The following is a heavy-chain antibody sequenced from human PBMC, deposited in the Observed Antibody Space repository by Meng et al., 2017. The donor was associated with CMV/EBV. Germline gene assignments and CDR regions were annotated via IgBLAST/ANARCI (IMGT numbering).Heavy chain of an antibody. CDR3: ARAYSSSCRVDY. D-gene: IGHD6-6*01. V-gene: IGHV4-59*01. CDR2: IYYSGST. J-gene: IGHJ4*02. CDR1: GGSFSSYY. Sequence: GSLRLSCAVYGGSFSSYYWNWIRQPPGKGLEWIGYIYYSGSTDYNPSLKSRVTISVDTSKNQFSLKLSSVTAADTAVYYCARAYSSSCRVDYWGQGTLVTVSS.